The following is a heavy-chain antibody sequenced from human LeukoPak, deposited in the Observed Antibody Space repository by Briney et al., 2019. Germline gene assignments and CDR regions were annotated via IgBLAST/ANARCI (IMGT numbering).Heavy chain of an antibody. CDR2: MKEDGDEK. Sequence: PGGSLRLSCAASGFTFSKYGMNWVRQAPGKGLEWVANMKEDGDEKKYVDSVKGRFTISRDNAKESLYLQMNSLRDEDTAVYYRARAGRGPGSPYNLFAPWGHGTLVIVSS. J-gene: IGHJ5*02. D-gene: IGHD2-15*01. CDR1: GFTFSKYG. CDR3: ARAGRGPGSPYNLFAP. V-gene: IGHV3-7*01.